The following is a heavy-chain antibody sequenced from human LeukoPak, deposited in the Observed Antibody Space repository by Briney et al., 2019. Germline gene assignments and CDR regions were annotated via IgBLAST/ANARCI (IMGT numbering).Heavy chain of an antibody. CDR3: AREMKYCSGGSCYSGAFDY. D-gene: IGHD2-15*01. CDR1: VYTFTSYD. Sequence: ASVKVSCKASVYTFTSYDINWVRQATGQGLEWMGWMNPNSGNTGYAQKFQGRVTMTRNTSISTAYMELSSLRSEDTAVYYCAREMKYCSGGSCYSGAFDYWGQGTLVTVSS. CDR2: MNPNSGNT. V-gene: IGHV1-8*01. J-gene: IGHJ4*02.